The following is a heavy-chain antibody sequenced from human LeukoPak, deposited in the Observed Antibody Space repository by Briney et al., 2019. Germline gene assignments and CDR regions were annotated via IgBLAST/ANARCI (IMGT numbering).Heavy chain of an antibody. CDR1: GGTFSSYA. J-gene: IGHJ5*02. Sequence: ASVKVSCKASGGTFSSYAISWVRQAPGQGLEWMGGIIPIFGTANYAQKFQGRVTITTDESTSTAYMELSSLRSEDTAVYYCARAVLTMVRGVIIMPGQDNWFDPWGQGTLVTVSS. V-gene: IGHV1-69*05. CDR3: ARAVLTMVRGVIIMPGQDNWFDP. D-gene: IGHD3-10*01. CDR2: IIPIFGTA.